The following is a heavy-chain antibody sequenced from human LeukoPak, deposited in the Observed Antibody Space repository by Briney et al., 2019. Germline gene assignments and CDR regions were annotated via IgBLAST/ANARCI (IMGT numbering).Heavy chain of an antibody. D-gene: IGHD2-15*01. Sequence: SETLSLTCNVSGGSLSSKLWSWIRQPAGKGLEWLGGIYISGNTNYNPSPKSRVTMSVDTSKNQFSLNLNSVTAADTAVYYCARSQGIIGHFFDSWGQGTLVTVSS. CDR2: IYISGNT. CDR1: GGSLSSKL. J-gene: IGHJ4*02. V-gene: IGHV4-4*07. CDR3: ARSQGIIGHFFDS.